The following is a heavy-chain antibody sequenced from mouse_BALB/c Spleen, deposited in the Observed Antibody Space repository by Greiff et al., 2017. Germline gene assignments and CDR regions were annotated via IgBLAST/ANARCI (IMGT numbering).Heavy chain of an antibody. V-gene: IGHV1-7*01. J-gene: IGHJ4*01. D-gene: IGHD1-2*01. CDR3: ARWLLRPMDY. CDR2: INPSTGYT. Sequence: QVQLQQSGAELAKPGASVKMSCKASGYTFTSYWMHWVKQRPGQGLEWIGYINPSTGYTEYNQKFKDKATLTADKSSSTAYMQLSSLTSEDSAVYYCARWLLRPMDYWGQGTSVTVSS. CDR1: GYTFTSYW.